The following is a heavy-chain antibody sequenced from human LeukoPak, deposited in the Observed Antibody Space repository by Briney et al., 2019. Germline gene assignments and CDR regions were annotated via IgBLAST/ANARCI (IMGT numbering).Heavy chain of an antibody. V-gene: IGHV3-7*01. J-gene: IGHJ4*02. D-gene: IGHD5/OR15-5a*01. Sequence: GGSLRLSCAASRFSFNNYWMSWVRQAPGKGLEWVANIKQDGSTKYYLDSVKGRFTISRDNSKNTFYLQMNSLRAEDTALYYCVRDRGDLRWELDYWGQGTLVTVSS. CDR2: IKQDGSTK. CDR3: VRDRGDLRWELDY. CDR1: RFSFNNYW.